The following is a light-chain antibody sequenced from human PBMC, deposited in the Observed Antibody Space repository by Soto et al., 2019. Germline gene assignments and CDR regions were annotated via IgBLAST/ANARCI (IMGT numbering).Light chain of an antibody. CDR1: QTVVYSTSDNNY. CDR3: QQYDDTPYT. Sequence: DIVMTQSPDSLAVSLGERATINCKSSQTVVYSTSDNNYFAWYQQKPGQPHKLLIYWASTRESGVPDRFSGSGSGTDFTLTISSLQAEDVAFYYCQQYDDTPYTVGQGTKLVIK. V-gene: IGKV4-1*01. J-gene: IGKJ2*01. CDR2: WAS.